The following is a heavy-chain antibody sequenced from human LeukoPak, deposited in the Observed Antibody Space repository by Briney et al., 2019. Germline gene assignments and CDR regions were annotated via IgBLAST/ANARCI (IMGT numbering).Heavy chain of an antibody. CDR2: INDRGST. V-gene: IGHV4-59*02. CDR1: GNSVRSYY. J-gene: IGHJ6*02. CDR3: VRDSRYGSGWFEDGLDF. D-gene: IGHD6-13*01. Sequence: PSEILSLTCTVSGNSVRSYYWSWIRQPPGQGLEWLGHINDRGSTNYNPSLQGRVTISIDTSKNQFSLKVNSVTAADTAVYYCVRDSRYGSGWFEDGLDFWGQGTTVTVSS.